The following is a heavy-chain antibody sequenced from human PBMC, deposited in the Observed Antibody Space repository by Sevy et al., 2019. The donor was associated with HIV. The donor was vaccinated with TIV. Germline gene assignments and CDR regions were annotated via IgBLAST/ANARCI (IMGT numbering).Heavy chain of an antibody. D-gene: IGHD3-10*01. CDR1: GFTFSSYA. J-gene: IGHJ4*02. CDR2: ISGSGGST. CDR3: ASGNYYGSGSYYTAFDY. V-gene: IGHV3-23*01. Sequence: GGSLRLSCAASGFTFSSYAMSWVRQAPGKGLEWVSAISGSGGSTYYADSVKGRFTISRDNSKNTRFLQMNSLRAEETAVYYCASGNYYGSGSYYTAFDYWGQGTLVTVSS.